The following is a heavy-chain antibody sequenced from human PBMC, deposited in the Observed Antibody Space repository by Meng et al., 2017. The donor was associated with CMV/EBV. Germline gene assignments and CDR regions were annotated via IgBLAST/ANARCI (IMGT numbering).Heavy chain of an antibody. CDR2: ISYDGSNK. D-gene: IGHD6-13*01. CDR3: AKDPGIAAAGVYYYYGMDV. Sequence: GESLKISCAASGFTFSSYAMHWVRQAPGKGLEWVAVISYDGSNKYYADSVKGRFTISRDNSKNTLYLQMNSLRAEDTAVYYCAKDPGIAAAGVYYYYGMDVWGQGTTVTVSS. CDR1: GFTFSSYA. J-gene: IGHJ6*02. V-gene: IGHV3-30*04.